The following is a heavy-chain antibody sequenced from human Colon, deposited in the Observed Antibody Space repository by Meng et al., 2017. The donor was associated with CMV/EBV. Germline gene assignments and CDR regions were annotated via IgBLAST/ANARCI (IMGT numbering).Heavy chain of an antibody. D-gene: IGHD3-22*01. J-gene: IGHJ4*02. CDR1: GYTFTANF. CDR2: INPPNGDT. Sequence: QVQRFHSGGALKKPRASVHLSCKASGYTFTANFMHWVRQAPGQGLEWMGWINPPNGDTKYAQKFEGRVTITRDTSISTVYMELNSLTSDDTAVYYCAKRVQPDSGYSNWGQGTLVTVSS. CDR3: AKRVQPDSGYSN. V-gene: IGHV1-2*02.